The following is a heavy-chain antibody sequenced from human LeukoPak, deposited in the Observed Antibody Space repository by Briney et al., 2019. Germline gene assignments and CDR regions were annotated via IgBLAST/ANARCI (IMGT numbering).Heavy chain of an antibody. V-gene: IGHV1-8*01. CDR1: VYTFTTYD. Sequence: APVKVSCKPSVYTFTTYDINWVRPVPGQRLEWMGWMTPNSANTGYAQKIQGRVTMTRNTSINTAYMELSSLRSEDTAVYYCARGPSRDYGSGSSWFDPWGQGTLVTVSS. CDR3: ARGPSRDYGSGSSWFDP. J-gene: IGHJ5*02. CDR2: MTPNSANT. D-gene: IGHD3-10*01.